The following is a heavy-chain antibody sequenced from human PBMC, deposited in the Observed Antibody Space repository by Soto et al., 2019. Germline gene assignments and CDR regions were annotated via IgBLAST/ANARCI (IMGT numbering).Heavy chain of an antibody. Sequence: DSGKGCFKACGYPFTGYSMHLVRQAPGQGLEWMGWINPNSGGTNCAQKFQGWVTMTRDTSISTAYMELSRLRSDDTAVYYCARVTHSTYHPYFDYWGHGTMVTVSS. J-gene: IGHJ4*01. CDR2: INPNSGGT. CDR3: ARVTHSTYHPYFDY. D-gene: IGHD4-4*01. CDR1: GYPFTGYS. V-gene: IGHV1-2*04.